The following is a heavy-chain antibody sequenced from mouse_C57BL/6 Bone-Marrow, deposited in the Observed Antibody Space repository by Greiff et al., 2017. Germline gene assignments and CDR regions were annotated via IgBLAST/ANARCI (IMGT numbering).Heavy chain of an antibody. D-gene: IGHD1-1*01. J-gene: IGHJ4*01. Sequence: EVQRVESGGGLVKPGGSLKLSCAASGFTFSDYGMHWVRQAPEKGLEWVAYISSGSSTIYYADTVKGRFTISRDNAKNTLFLQMTSLRSEDTAMYYCARLSNYYGSSPYAMDYWGQGTSVTVSS. CDR1: GFTFSDYG. V-gene: IGHV5-17*01. CDR2: ISSGSSTI. CDR3: ARLSNYYGSSPYAMDY.